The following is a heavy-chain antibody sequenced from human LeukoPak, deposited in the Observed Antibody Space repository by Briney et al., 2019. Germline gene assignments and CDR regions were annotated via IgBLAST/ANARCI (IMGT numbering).Heavy chain of an antibody. V-gene: IGHV3-7*01. D-gene: IGHD6-13*01. CDR3: ARDSAGNDY. J-gene: IGHJ4*02. CDR2: IKQDGSEK. Sequence: PGGSLRLSCAASGFTFSTYWMSWVRQAPGKGLEWVANIKQDGSEKYYGDSVKGRFTISRDNAKNSLYLQMNSLRAEDTAMYYCARDSAGNDYWGQGTLVTVSS. CDR1: GFTFSTYW.